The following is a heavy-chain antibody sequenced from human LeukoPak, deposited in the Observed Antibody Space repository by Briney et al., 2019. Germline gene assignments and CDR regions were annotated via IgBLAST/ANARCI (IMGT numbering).Heavy chain of an antibody. CDR1: GYTFNNYY. Sequence: ASVKVSCKASGYTFNNYYITWVRQAPGQGLEWMGWISVYNGNTNYVQKSQGRVTMTSDTSTSTAYMELRSLRSDDTAMYYCARSYCSGSSCYYFDHWGQGTPVTVSS. CDR3: ARSYCSGSSCYYFDH. CDR2: ISVYNGNT. J-gene: IGHJ4*02. V-gene: IGHV1-18*01. D-gene: IGHD2-15*01.